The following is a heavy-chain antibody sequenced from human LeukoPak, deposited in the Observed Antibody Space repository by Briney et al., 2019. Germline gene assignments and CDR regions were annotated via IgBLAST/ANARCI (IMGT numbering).Heavy chain of an antibody. V-gene: IGHV4-39*07. CDR2: SYYSGTT. J-gene: IGHJ4*02. Sequence: SETLSLTCTVSGGSVSSSGFYWGWIRQPPGKGLEWIGSSYYSGTTYHNPSLKSRVTISVDTSKNQFSLKLSSVTAADTAVYYCARAGVDIVAARHPFTQNWGQGTLVTVSS. CDR3: ARAGVDIVAARHPFTQN. CDR1: GGSVSSSGFY. D-gene: IGHD5-12*01.